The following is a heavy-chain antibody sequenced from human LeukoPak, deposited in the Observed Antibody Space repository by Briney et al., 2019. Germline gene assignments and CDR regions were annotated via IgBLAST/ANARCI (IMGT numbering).Heavy chain of an antibody. CDR2: INPDSVGT. Sequence: ASVKVSCKASGYTFTGYYIHWVRQAPGQGLEWMGWINPDSVGTNYAQKFQGRVTVTRDTSISTAYMELSSLRSDDTAVYYCVRGDYRYGYPNWGQGTLVTVSS. D-gene: IGHD5-18*01. CDR3: VRGDYRYGYPN. V-gene: IGHV1-2*02. CDR1: GYTFTGYY. J-gene: IGHJ4*02.